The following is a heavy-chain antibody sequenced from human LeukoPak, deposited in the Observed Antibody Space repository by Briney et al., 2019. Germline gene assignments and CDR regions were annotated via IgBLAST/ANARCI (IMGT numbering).Heavy chain of an antibody. CDR3: AREGGWGSSTDYYYYYYMDV. V-gene: IGHV1-18*01. CDR1: GYTFTSYG. Sequence: ASVKVSCKASGYTFTSYGISWVRQAPGQGLEWMGWISAYNGNTNYAQKLQGRVTMTTDTSTSTAYMELRSLRSDDTAVYYCAREGGWGSSTDYYYYYYMDVWGKGTTVTVSS. CDR2: ISAYNGNT. D-gene: IGHD6-19*01. J-gene: IGHJ6*03.